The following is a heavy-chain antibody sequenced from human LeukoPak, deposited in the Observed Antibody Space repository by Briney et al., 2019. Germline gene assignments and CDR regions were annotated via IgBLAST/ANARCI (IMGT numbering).Heavy chain of an antibody. CDR3: ARGASRADY. J-gene: IGHJ4*02. CDR1: GFTFRSYN. Sequence: GGSLRLSCAASGFTFRSYNTNWVRQAPGKRLEWVSSISSSSSYIYYADSVKGRFTISRDNAKNSLYLQMNSLRAEDTALYYCARGASRADYWGQGTLVTVSS. CDR2: ISSSSSYI. V-gene: IGHV3-21*01.